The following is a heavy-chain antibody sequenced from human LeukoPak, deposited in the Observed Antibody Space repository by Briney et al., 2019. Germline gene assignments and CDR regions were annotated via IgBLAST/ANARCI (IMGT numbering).Heavy chain of an antibody. Sequence: ASVKVSCQASGYTFISYGSSWVRQAPGQGLEWMGWSSAYNGNTNYAQKLQGRVTMTTDTSTSTAYMELRSLRSDDTAVYYCARDSLHQQWLANFDYWGQGTLVTVSS. CDR1: GYTFISYG. CDR2: SSAYNGNT. J-gene: IGHJ4*02. D-gene: IGHD6-19*01. V-gene: IGHV1-18*01. CDR3: ARDSLHQQWLANFDY.